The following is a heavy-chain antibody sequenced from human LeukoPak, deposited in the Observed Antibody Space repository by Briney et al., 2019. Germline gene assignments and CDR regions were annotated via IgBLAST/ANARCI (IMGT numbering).Heavy chain of an antibody. D-gene: IGHD6-19*01. V-gene: IGHV6-1*01. J-gene: IGHJ6*02. CDR2: TYYRSKWYN. Sequence: SQTLSLTCVISGDGVSNDSAAWNWIRQSPSRGLEWLGRTYYRSKWYNDYAVSVKSRITINPDTSKNQFSLQLNSVTPEDTAVYYCARGVAVANYGMDVWGQGTTVTVSS. CDR3: ARGVAVANYGMDV. CDR1: GDGVSNDSAA.